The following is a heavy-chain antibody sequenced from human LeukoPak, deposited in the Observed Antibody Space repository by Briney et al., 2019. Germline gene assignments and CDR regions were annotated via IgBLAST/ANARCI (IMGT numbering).Heavy chain of an antibody. CDR1: GGSISSSSYY. J-gene: IGHJ4*02. CDR2: IYYSGST. V-gene: IGHV4-39*01. D-gene: IGHD6-6*01. Sequence: SETLSLTCTVSGGSISSSSYYWGWIRQPPGKGLEWIGRIYYSGSTYYNPSLKSRVTISVDPSKNQFSLKLSSVTAADTAVYYCARHPSRSIAARRAYWGQGTLVTVSS. CDR3: ARHPSRSIAARRAY.